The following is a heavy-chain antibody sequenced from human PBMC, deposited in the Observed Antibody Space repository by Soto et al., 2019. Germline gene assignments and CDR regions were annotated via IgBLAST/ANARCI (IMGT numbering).Heavy chain of an antibody. CDR1: GFTFSDAW. D-gene: IGHD2-15*01. Sequence: PVGSLRLSCEGSGFTFSDAWMNSVRQAPVKGMEWVGRIKSKTDALITDYSAPMKGRFTISRDDSKNTVFLQMNSLKTEDTAMYFCTTGSQNIYCRGGSCYFDYWGRGTQVTVSS. V-gene: IGHV3-15*01. CDR3: TTGSQNIYCRGGSCYFDY. J-gene: IGHJ4*02. CDR2: IKSKTDALIT.